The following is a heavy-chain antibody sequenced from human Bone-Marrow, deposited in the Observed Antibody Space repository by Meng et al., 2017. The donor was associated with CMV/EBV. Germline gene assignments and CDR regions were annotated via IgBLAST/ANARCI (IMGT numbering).Heavy chain of an antibody. V-gene: IGHV3-20*04. CDR1: GFTFSSYA. CDR3: ARGAIVATINYGMDV. Sequence: GESLKISCAASGFTFSSYAMSWVRQAPGKGLEWVSGINWNGGSTGYADSVKGRFTISRDNAKNSLYLQMNSLRAEDTALYYCARGAIVATINYGMDVWGQGTTVTVSS. J-gene: IGHJ6*02. D-gene: IGHD5-12*01. CDR2: INWNGGST.